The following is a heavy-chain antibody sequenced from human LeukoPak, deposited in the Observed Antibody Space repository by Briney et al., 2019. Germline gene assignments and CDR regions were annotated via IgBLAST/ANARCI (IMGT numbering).Heavy chain of an antibody. CDR2: IYCSGST. V-gene: IGHV4-59*01. J-gene: IGHJ6*02. D-gene: IGHD3-16*01. CDR3: ARGGDRLHPRMHYYYGMDV. Sequence: PSEILSLTCTVSGGSISTYYWSWIRQPPGKGLEWIGYIYCSGSTNYNPSLKSRVTISVDTSKNQFPLKLSSVTAADTAVYYCARGGDRLHPRMHYYYGMDVWGQGTTVTVSS. CDR1: GGSISTYY.